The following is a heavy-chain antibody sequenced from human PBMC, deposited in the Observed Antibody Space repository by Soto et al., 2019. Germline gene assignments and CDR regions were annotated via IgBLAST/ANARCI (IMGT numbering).Heavy chain of an antibody. CDR2: IYPRDFDT. CDR3: ARRGGYSSYYGMDV. J-gene: IGHJ6*02. CDR1: GYSFTNYS. V-gene: IGHV5-51*01. D-gene: IGHD5-18*01. Sequence: GESLKISCEASGYSFTNYSIGWARQMPGKGLEWMGTIYPRDFDTKYSPSFQGQVTISADNSIGAAYLQWSSLKASDTAMYYCARRGGYSSYYGMDVWGQGTTVTVSS.